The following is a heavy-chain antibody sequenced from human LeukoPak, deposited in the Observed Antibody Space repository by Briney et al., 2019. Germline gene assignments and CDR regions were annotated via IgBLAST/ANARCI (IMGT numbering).Heavy chain of an antibody. J-gene: IGHJ4*02. D-gene: IGHD3-22*01. Sequence: PGGSLRLSCAASGFTFSDYYMSWSRQAPGKGLEWVSYISSSGSTIYYADSVKGRFTISSDNAKNSLYPQMNRLSAEDTAVYYCARRHYSDSSGYYYFDYWGPGTLVTVSS. V-gene: IGHV3-11*01. CDR2: ISSSGSTI. CDR1: GFTFSDYY. CDR3: ARRHYSDSSGYYYFDY.